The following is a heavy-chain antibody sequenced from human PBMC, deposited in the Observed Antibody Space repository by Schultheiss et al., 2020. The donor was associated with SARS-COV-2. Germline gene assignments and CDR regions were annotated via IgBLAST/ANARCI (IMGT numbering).Heavy chain of an antibody. Sequence: GGSLRLSCAASGFTFSNAWMSWVRQAPGKGLEWVGRIRSKANNYETAYAASVKGRFTISRDDSKNTAYLQMNSLKTEDTAVYYCTRLQLELFFDYWGQGSLVTVSS. D-gene: IGHD1-7*01. CDR1: GFTFSNAW. J-gene: IGHJ4*02. CDR2: IRSKANNYET. V-gene: IGHV3-73*01. CDR3: TRLQLELFFDY.